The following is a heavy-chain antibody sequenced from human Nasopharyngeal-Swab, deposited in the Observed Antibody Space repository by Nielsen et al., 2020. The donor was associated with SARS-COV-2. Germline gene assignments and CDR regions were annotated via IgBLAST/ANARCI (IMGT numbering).Heavy chain of an antibody. CDR1: GDSVSSSSAA. J-gene: IGHJ6*03. V-gene: IGHV6-1*01. Sequence: LRLSCAISGDSVSSSSAAWNWIRQSPSRGLEWLGRTNYRSKWYNDYAVSVKSRITINPDTSKNQFSLHLNSVTPEDTAVYYCARARGAYGDYYYYYYTDVWGKGTTVTVSS. D-gene: IGHD4-17*01. CDR3: ARARGAYGDYYYYYYTDV. CDR2: TNYRSKWYN.